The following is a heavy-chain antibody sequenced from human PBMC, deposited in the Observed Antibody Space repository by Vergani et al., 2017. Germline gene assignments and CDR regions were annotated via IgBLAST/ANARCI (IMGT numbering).Heavy chain of an antibody. CDR2: IIPIFGIA. D-gene: IGHD3-3*01. J-gene: IGHJ4*02. Sequence: QVQLVQSGAEVKKPGSSVKVSCKASGGTFSSYAISWVRQAPGQGLEWMGGIIPIFGIANYAQKFQGRVTITADKSTSTDYMELSSLSSADTAVYYCAGYRSGLRFVGWLPHYFDYWGQGTLVTVSS. V-gene: IGHV1-69*17. CDR1: GGTFSSYA. CDR3: AGYRSGLRFVGWLPHYFDY.